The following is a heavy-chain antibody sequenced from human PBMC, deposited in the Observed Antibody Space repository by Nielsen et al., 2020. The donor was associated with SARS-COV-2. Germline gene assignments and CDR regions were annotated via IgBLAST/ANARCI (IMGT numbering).Heavy chain of an antibody. CDR2: IKSKTDGGTT. J-gene: IGHJ6*03. V-gene: IGHV3-15*01. CDR3: TTELYYDFWSGYPEYYYYMDV. Sequence: WIRQPPGKGLEWVGRIKSKTDGGTTDYAAPVKGRFTISRDDSKNTLYLQMNSLKTEDTAVYYCTTELYYDFWSGYPEYYYYMDVWGKGTTVTVSS. D-gene: IGHD3-3*01.